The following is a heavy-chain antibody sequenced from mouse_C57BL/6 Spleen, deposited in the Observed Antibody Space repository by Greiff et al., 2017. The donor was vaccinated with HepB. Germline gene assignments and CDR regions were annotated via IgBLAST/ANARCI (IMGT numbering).Heavy chain of an antibody. CDR3: SSHEYYGSSYDWYFDV. D-gene: IGHD1-1*01. Sequence: VQLKESGPGLVKPSQSLSLTCSVTGYSITSGYYWNWIRQFPGNKLEWMGYISYDGSNNYNPSLKNRISITRDTSKNQFFLKLNSVTTEDTATYYCSSHEYYGSSYDWYFDVWGTGTTVTVSS. CDR2: ISYDGSN. J-gene: IGHJ1*03. V-gene: IGHV3-6*01. CDR1: GYSITSGYY.